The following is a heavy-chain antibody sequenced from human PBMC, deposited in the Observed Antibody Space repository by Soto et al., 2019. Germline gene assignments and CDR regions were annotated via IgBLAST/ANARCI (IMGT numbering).Heavy chain of an antibody. J-gene: IGHJ4*02. V-gene: IGHV1-18*01. D-gene: IGHD6-19*01. Sequence: QVPLVQSGAEVKKPGASVKVSCKASGYTFTSYGISWVRQAPGQGLEWMGWISAYNGNTNYAQKLQGRVTMTTDTSTSTAYMELRSLRSDDTAVYYCARDHKQWLVLGYFDYWGQGTLVTVSS. CDR3: ARDHKQWLVLGYFDY. CDR2: ISAYNGNT. CDR1: GYTFTSYG.